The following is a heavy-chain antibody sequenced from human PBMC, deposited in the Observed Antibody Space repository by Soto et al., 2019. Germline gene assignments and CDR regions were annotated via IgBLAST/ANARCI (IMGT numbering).Heavy chain of an antibody. CDR1: GGSISSYY. CDR3: ARDVSGWGNYFDY. D-gene: IGHD6-19*01. CDR2: IYYGGST. Sequence: SETLSLTCTVSGGSISSYYWSWIRQPPGKGLEWIGYIYYGGSTNYNPSLKSRVTISVDTSKNQFSLKLSSVTAADTAVYYCARDVSGWGNYFDYWGQGTLVTVSS. V-gene: IGHV4-59*01. J-gene: IGHJ4*02.